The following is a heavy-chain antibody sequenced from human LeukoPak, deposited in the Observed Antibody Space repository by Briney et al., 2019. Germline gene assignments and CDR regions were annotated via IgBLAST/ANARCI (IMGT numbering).Heavy chain of an antibody. V-gene: IGHV3-7*01. CDR2: IKEDGSDT. J-gene: IGHJ4*02. CDR3: AKRHYGSGSHPFDY. D-gene: IGHD3-10*01. CDR1: GFTFSNYW. Sequence: GGSLRLSCAASGFTFSNYWMNWVRQAPGKGLEWVANIKEDGSDTYYVDSVKGRFTISRDNSKNTLYLQMNSLRAEDTAVYYCAKRHYGSGSHPFDYWGQGTLVTVSS.